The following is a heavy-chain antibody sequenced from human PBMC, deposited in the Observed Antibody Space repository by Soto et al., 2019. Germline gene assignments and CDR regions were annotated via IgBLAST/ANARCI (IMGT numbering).Heavy chain of an antibody. V-gene: IGHV4-31*03. J-gene: IGHJ4*02. CDR2: IYYSGST. CDR1: GGSISSGGYY. CDR3: ARRMPGYYFDY. Sequence: QVQLQESGPGLVKPTQTLSLTGTVSGGSISSGGYYWSWIREHPGKGLEWIGYIYYSGSTYYNPSLKSRVTISVDTSKNQFSLKLSSVTAADTAVYYCARRMPGYYFDYWGQGTLVTVSS. D-gene: IGHD1-1*01.